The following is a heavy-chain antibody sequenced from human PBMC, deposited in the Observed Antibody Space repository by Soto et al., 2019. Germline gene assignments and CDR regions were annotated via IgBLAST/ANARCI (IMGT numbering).Heavy chain of an antibody. J-gene: IGHJ3*02. CDR3: ARDDSCSWRNAFAI. CDR2: ISSSSRTI. D-gene: IGHD6-13*01. Sequence: EVQLVESGGGLVQPGGSLRLSCAASGFTFSSYSMNWVRQAPGKGLEWVSYISSSSRTIYYADSVKGRFTISRDNAKNSLYLQMNSVRAEDTAVDYCARDDSCSWRNAFAIWGQGTMVTVSS. CDR1: GFTFSSYS. V-gene: IGHV3-48*01.